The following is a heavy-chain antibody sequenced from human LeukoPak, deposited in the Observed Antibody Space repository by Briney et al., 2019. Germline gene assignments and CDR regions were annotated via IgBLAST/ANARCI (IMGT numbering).Heavy chain of an antibody. CDR3: ARVGVPIAVAAFFDY. D-gene: IGHD6-19*01. V-gene: IGHV3-30-3*01. Sequence: PGRSLRLSCAASGFTFSSYAMHWVRQAPGKGLEWVAVISYDGSNKYYADSAKGRFTISRDNSKNTLYLQMNSLRAEDTAVYYCARVGVPIAVAAFFDYWGQGTLVTVSS. CDR2: ISYDGSNK. CDR1: GFTFSSYA. J-gene: IGHJ4*02.